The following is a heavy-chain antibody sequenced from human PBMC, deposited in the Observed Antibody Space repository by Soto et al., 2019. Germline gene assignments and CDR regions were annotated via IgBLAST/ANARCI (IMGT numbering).Heavy chain of an antibody. CDR3: ARDHGFCSGGSCYLRAFDI. V-gene: IGHV1-18*01. CDR1: GYSFTSYG. Sequence: QVQLVQSGAEVKKPGASVKVSCKASGYSFTSYGITWVRQAPGQGLEWLGRISAYNGNTKYAQKFQGRVTMTTDTSMRTGYMEVRSLRSDDTAVYYCARDHGFCSGGSCYLRAFDIWGQGTMVTVSS. D-gene: IGHD2-15*01. CDR2: ISAYNGNT. J-gene: IGHJ3*02.